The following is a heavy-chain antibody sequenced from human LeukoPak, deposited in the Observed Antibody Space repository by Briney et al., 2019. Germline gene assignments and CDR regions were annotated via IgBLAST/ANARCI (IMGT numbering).Heavy chain of an antibody. CDR2: ISAYSGDT. J-gene: IGHJ3*02. Sequence: ASVKVSCKASGYTFTSYGISWVRQAPGQGLEWMGWISAYSGDTNYAQKFQGRVTITADESTSTAYMELSSLRSEDTAVYYCAREDKLLHDAFDIWGQGTMVTVSS. CDR1: GYTFTSYG. V-gene: IGHV1-18*01. CDR3: AREDKLLHDAFDI. D-gene: IGHD2-15*01.